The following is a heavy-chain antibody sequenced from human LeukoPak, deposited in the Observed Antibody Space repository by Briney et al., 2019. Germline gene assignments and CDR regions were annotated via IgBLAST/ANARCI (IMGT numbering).Heavy chain of an antibody. V-gene: IGHV3-33*01. J-gene: IGHJ6*02. Sequence: GGSLRLSCAASGFTLSSYGMHWVRQAPGKGLAWVAVIGRDGRAKYYADFVKGRFTMSRDNSDNTVHLEMNSLRAEDTAVYYCAREPWGAKGAAWGMDVWGQGTTVTVSS. CDR1: GFTLSSYG. CDR2: IGRDGRAK. D-gene: IGHD1-26*01. CDR3: AREPWGAKGAAWGMDV.